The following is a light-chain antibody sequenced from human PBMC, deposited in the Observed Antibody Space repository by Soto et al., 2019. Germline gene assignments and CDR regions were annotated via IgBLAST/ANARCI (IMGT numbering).Light chain of an antibody. Sequence: QCSLKLPASVSGSPGQSITISCTGTSSDVGGYMYVSWYQQHPDKAPKLMIYEVSNRPSGVSNRFSGSKSGNTASLTISGLQADDEADYYCRSYTSRSALYVFGTGTKVTVL. CDR3: RSYTSRSALYV. J-gene: IGLJ1*01. CDR2: EVS. V-gene: IGLV2-14*01. CDR1: SSDVGGYMY.